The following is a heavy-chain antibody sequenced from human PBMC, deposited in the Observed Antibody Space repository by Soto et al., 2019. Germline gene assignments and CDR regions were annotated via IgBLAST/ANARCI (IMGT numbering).Heavy chain of an antibody. CDR2: ISGSGGST. CDR3: ANTAQKNYDFWSGPARWFXP. V-gene: IGHV3-23*01. D-gene: IGHD3-3*01. CDR1: GFTLSSYA. Sequence: PGGSLRLSCAASGFTLSSYAMSWVRQAPGKGLEWVSAISGSGGSTYYADSVKGRFTISRDNSKNTLYLQMNSLRAEDTAVYYCANTAQKNYDFWSGPARWFXPWGQGTLVTVSS. J-gene: IGHJ5*02.